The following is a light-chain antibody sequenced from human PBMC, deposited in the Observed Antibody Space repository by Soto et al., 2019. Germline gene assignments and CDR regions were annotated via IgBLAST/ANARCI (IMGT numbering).Light chain of an antibody. Sequence: QSALTQPPSVSGSPGQSVTISCTGTSEVGSYNRVSWYQQPPGTSPKLLIYDVTKRPLGVSDRFSGSKSGNTASLTISGLQAEDEADYYCGLYTLSDTVVLGGGTKLTV. CDR2: DVT. CDR3: GLYTLSDTVV. J-gene: IGLJ2*01. V-gene: IGLV2-18*01. CDR1: SEVGSYNR.